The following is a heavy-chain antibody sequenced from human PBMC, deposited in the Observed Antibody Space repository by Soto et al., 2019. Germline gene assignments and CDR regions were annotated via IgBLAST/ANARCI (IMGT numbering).Heavy chain of an antibody. Sequence: PGGSLRLSCAASGFTFSSYGMHWVRQAPGKGLEWVAVISYDGGNKYYADSVKGRFTISRDNSKNTLYLQMNSLRAEDTAVYYCAKEKVVAATRTDYYYGMDVWGQGTTVTVSS. CDR3: AKEKVVAATRTDYYYGMDV. D-gene: IGHD2-15*01. CDR2: ISYDGGNK. V-gene: IGHV3-30*18. J-gene: IGHJ6*02. CDR1: GFTFSSYG.